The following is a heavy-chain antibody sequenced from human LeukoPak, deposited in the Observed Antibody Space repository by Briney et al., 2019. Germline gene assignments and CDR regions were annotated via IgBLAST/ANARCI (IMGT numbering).Heavy chain of an antibody. V-gene: IGHV1-8*01. CDR2: MNPNSGNT. J-gene: IGHJ5*02. Sequence: ASVKVSCKASGYTFTSYDINWVRQATGQGLEWMGWMNPNSGNTGYAQKFQGRVTMTRNTSISTVHMELSTLRSDDTAVYYCARDMAGGLWGWFDPWGQGTLVTVSS. D-gene: IGHD7-27*01. CDR3: ARDMAGGLWGWFDP. CDR1: GYTFTSYD.